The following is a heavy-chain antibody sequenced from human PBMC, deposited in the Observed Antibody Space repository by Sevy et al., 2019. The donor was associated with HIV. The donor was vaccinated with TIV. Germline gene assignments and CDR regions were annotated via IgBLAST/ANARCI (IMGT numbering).Heavy chain of an antibody. CDR2: IFSDGTTK. V-gene: IGHV3-30*12. Sequence: GGSLRLSCTVSGFIFNNKGMQWVRQAPGRGLEWVAAIFSDGTTKYYGDSVKGRFTISRDNSKNALFLQMNSLRVDDTALYYCARESGSDWYLDSWGQGTLVTVSS. D-gene: IGHD2-21*02. CDR3: ARESGSDWYLDS. CDR1: GFIFNNKG. J-gene: IGHJ4*02.